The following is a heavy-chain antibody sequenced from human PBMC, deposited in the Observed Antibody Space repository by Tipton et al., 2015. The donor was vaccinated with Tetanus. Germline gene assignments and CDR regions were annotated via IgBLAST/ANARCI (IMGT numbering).Heavy chain of an antibody. J-gene: IGHJ4*02. CDR2: ISTSSTYI. CDR3: ARDFGYCNGGSCYRPFDY. CDR1: GFTFSSYS. Sequence: SGFTFSSYSMNWVRQAPGKGLEWVSSISTSSTYIYYADSVKGRFTISRDDAKNSLYLQMNSLRAEDTAVYYCARDFGYCNGGSCYRPFDYWGQGTLVTVSS. V-gene: IGHV3-21*01. D-gene: IGHD2-15*01.